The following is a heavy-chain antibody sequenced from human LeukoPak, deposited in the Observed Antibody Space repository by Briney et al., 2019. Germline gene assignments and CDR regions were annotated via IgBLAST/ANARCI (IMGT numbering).Heavy chain of an antibody. CDR1: GGSFSGYY. V-gene: IGHV4-34*01. CDR2: INHSGST. Sequence: SEALSLTCAVYGGSFSGYYWSWIRQPPGKGLEWIGEINHSGSTNYNPSLKSRVTISVDTSKNQFSLKLSSVTAADTAVYYCARGITMIVDTYYYMDVWGKGTTVTVSS. CDR3: ARGITMIVDTYYYMDV. D-gene: IGHD3-22*01. J-gene: IGHJ6*03.